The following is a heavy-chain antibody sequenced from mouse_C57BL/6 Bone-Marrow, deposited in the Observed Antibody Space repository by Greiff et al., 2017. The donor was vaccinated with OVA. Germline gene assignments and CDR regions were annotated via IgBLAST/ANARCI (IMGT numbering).Heavy chain of an antibody. J-gene: IGHJ4*01. CDR2: INPNNGGT. V-gene: IGHV1-26*01. CDR3: ARGTTVVPDS. CDR1: GYTFTDYY. D-gene: IGHD1-1*01. Sequence: EVQLQQSGPELVKPGASVKISCKASGYTFTDYYMNWVKQSHGKILEWIGDINPNNGGTSYNQKFKGKATLTVDKSSSTAYMELRSLTSEDSAVYYCARGTTVVPDSWGQGTSVTVSS.